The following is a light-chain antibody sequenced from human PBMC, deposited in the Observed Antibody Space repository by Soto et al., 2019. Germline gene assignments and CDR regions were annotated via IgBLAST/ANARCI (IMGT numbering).Light chain of an antibody. CDR2: EVS. V-gene: IGLV2-14*01. J-gene: IGLJ3*02. Sequence: QSALTQPASVSGSPGQSIIISCTGTSSDVGAYNSVCWHQQHPGKAPKLMIYEVSNRPSGVSDRFSASQSGNTASLTLSGLQADDEGDYYCSSFTRSNTWVFGGGTKLTVL. CDR3: SSFTRSNTWV. CDR1: SSDVGAYNS.